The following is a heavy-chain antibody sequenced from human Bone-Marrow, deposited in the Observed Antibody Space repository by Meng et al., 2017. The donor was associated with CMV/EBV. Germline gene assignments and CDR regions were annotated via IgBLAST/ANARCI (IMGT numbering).Heavy chain of an antibody. CDR1: GFTFRSYW. J-gene: IGHJ4*02. V-gene: IGHV3-74*01. CDR2: IKTDGSST. Sequence: CAASGFTFRSYWMHWVRQAPGKGLVWVSRIKTDGSSTNYADSVKGRFTISRDNAKNTLYLQMNSLRAEDTAVYYCARSDTAAGNCFDYWGQGTLVTVSS. CDR3: ARSDTAAGNCFDY. D-gene: IGHD6-13*01.